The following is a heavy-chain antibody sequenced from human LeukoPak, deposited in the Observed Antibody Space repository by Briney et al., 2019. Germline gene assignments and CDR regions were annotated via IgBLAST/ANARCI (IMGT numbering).Heavy chain of an antibody. Sequence: GGSLRLSCAASGFTFSSYGMHWVRQAPDKGLEWVAFIRYEGSSKYYADSVKGRFTISRDNSKNTLYLQMDSLRPEDTAVYYCARESGSYSSSYRFDSWGQGTLVTVSS. CDR2: IRYEGSSK. V-gene: IGHV3-30*02. D-gene: IGHD6-6*01. CDR3: ARESGSYSSSYRFDS. CDR1: GFTFSSYG. J-gene: IGHJ4*02.